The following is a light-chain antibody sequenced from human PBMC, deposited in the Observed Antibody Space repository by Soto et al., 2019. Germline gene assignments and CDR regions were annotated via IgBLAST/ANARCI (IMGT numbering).Light chain of an antibody. J-gene: IGKJ4*01. CDR3: QQRRSWPPA. Sequence: EIVLTQSPATLSLSPGERATLSCRASQSVNNYLAWYQQKPGQAPRLLISDASNRATGIPARFSGSRSGTDFTLTISSLEPEDFAFYYCQQRRSWPPAFGGGTKVEIK. V-gene: IGKV3-11*01. CDR2: DAS. CDR1: QSVNNY.